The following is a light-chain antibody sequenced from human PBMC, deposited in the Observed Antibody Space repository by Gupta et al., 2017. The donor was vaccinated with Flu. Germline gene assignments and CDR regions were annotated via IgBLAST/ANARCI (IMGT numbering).Light chain of an antibody. CDR1: QGIRNV. CDR3: LQDYIYPRT. J-gene: IGKJ2*01. V-gene: IGKV1-6*01. Sequence: AIPITRSPSSLSASVGDRVTITCRASQGIRNVLGWYQQRPGQAPQLLVFAASNLQSGVPSRFSGSGSGTDFTLTISGLQPEDFATYYCLQDYIYPRTFGQGTSLGIK. CDR2: AAS.